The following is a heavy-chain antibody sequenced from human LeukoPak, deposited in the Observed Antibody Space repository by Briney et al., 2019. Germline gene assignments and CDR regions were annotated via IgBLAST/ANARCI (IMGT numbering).Heavy chain of an antibody. J-gene: IGHJ3*02. CDR3: TRREGTSDI. D-gene: IGHD6-13*01. CDR2: GYDSGNT. CDR1: GGSVSSTSSY. V-gene: IGHV4-39*01. Sequence: PSETLSLTCTVSGGSVSSTSSYWAWIRQPPGKGLEWIGSGYDSGNTYHNPSLKSRVTISVDTSKKRFSLRLSSVTAADTAVYYCTRREGTSDIWGQGTEVTVSS.